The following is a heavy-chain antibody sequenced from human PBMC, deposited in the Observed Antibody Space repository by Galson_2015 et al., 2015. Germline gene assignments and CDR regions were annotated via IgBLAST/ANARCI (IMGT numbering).Heavy chain of an antibody. CDR2: INPNSGGT. J-gene: IGHJ6*02. Sequence: SVKVSCKASGYTFTGYYMHWVRQAPGQGLEWMGRINPNSGGTNYAQKFQGRVTMTRDTSISTAYMELSRLRSDDTAVYYCARDIAAAGTPYYYYYGMDVWGQGTTVTVSS. V-gene: IGHV1-2*06. D-gene: IGHD6-13*01. CDR1: GYTFTGYY. CDR3: ARDIAAAGTPYYYYYGMDV.